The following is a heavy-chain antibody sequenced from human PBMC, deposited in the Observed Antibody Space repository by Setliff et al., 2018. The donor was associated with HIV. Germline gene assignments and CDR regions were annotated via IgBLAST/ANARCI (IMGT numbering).Heavy chain of an antibody. CDR3: ARVYYNFWSGYYYYYYYYMDV. CDR1: GYTFTNYG. Sequence: ASVKVSCKASGYTFTNYGISWVRQARGQGLEWMGWISGYNGNTKYAQNLQGRVTMTTDTSTSTAYMELRSLTSDDTAVYFCARVYYNFWSGYYYYYYYYMDVWGKGTTVTVSS. CDR2: ISGYNGNT. J-gene: IGHJ6*03. D-gene: IGHD3-3*01. V-gene: IGHV1-18*01.